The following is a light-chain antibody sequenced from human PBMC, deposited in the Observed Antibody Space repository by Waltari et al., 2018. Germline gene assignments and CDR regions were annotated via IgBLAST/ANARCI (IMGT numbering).Light chain of an antibody. CDR3: QQLNSYPLT. CDR2: AAS. J-gene: IGKJ3*01. CDR1: PGISSY. Sequence: IQLTQSPSSLSASVGDRVTITCRASPGISSYLAWYQQKPGKAPKLLIYAASTLQSGVPSRSSGSGSGTDFTLTISSLQPEDFATYYCQQLNSYPLTFGPGTKVDIK. V-gene: IGKV1-9*01.